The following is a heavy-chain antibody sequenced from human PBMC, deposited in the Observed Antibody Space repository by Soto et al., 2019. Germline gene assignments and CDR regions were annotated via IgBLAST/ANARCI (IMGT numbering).Heavy chain of an antibody. CDR2: MYYTGST. J-gene: IGHJ4*02. CDR3: ARASNYYDSSGFSRNFHY. Sequence: SDTPSLTCTVSGGSITTSNYYWSWIRQPPGKGLEWIGTMYYTGSTYYNPSLRSRVTISIDTSKNQFSLKLNSVTAADTAVYYCARASNYYDSSGFSRNFHYSGPGTQLTVSS. D-gene: IGHD3-22*01. V-gene: IGHV4-39*01. CDR1: GGSITTSNYY.